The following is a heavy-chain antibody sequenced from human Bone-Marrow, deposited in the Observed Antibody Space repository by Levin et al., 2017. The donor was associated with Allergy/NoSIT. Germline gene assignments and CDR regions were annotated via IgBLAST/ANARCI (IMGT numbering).Heavy chain of an antibody. CDR1: GFTFSSYA. J-gene: IGHJ4*02. V-gene: IGHV3-23*01. Sequence: GGSLRLSCAASGFTFSSYAMSWVRQAPGKGLEWVSAISGSGGSTYYADSVKGRFTISRDNSKNTLYLQMNSLRAEDTAVYYCAKIVVPAAIGIGGFDYWGQGTLVTVSS. CDR3: AKIVVPAAIGIGGFDY. D-gene: IGHD2-2*01. CDR2: ISGSGGST.